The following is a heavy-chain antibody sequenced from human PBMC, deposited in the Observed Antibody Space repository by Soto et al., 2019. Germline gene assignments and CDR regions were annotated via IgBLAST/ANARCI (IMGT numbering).Heavy chain of an antibody. V-gene: IGHV3-33*01. D-gene: IGHD3-22*01. CDR1: GFTFSSYG. CDR3: ARDPGITMIVDTQNSAFDI. CDR2: IWYDGSNK. J-gene: IGHJ3*02. Sequence: QVQLEESGGGVVQPGRSLRLSCAASGFTFSSYGMHWVRQAPGKGLEWVAVIWYDGSNKYYADSVKGRFTISRDNSKNTLYLQMNSLRAEDTAVYYCARDPGITMIVDTQNSAFDIWGQGTMVTVSS.